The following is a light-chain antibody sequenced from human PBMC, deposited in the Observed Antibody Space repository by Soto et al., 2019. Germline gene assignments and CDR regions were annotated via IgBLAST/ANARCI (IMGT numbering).Light chain of an antibody. CDR3: QQYNGFPWT. Sequence: EIVMTQSPATLSVSPGERATLSCRASQSISNNLAWYQHKPGQAPRLLIYGASTRATGIPAKFSGSGSGTEFTLTISSLQSEDFAVYYCQQYNGFPWTFGQGTKVEIK. CDR1: QSISNN. J-gene: IGKJ1*01. CDR2: GAS. V-gene: IGKV3-15*01.